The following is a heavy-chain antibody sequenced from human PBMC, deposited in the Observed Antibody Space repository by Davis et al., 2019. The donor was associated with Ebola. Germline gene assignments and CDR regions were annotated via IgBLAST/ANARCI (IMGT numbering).Heavy chain of an antibody. D-gene: IGHD3-9*01. Sequence: SVNVTCKTSGGSFSSHPISWVRQAPRQGPERMGGIIPIFDTPHYAQKFQGRITITADASTSTAYMELSSLRSEDTATYFCARDFDGGNYYFDYWGPGTPVTVSS. J-gene: IGHJ4*02. CDR2: IIPIFDTP. CDR1: GGSFSSHP. CDR3: ARDFDGGNYYFDY. V-gene: IGHV1-69*13.